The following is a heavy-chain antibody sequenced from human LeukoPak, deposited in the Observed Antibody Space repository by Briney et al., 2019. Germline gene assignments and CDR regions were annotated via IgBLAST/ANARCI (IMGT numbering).Heavy chain of an antibody. CDR3: ARGEAIAARLGLFYYYVNV. CDR1: GGSFSGYY. CDR2: INHSGST. Sequence: SETLSLTCAVYGGSFSGYYWSWIRQPPGKGLEWIGEINHSGSTNYNPSLKSRVTISVDTSRNQFSLKLTSVTAADSAVYYCARGEAIAARLGLFYYYVNVWGNGTTVTVSS. D-gene: IGHD6-6*01. J-gene: IGHJ6*03. V-gene: IGHV4-34*01.